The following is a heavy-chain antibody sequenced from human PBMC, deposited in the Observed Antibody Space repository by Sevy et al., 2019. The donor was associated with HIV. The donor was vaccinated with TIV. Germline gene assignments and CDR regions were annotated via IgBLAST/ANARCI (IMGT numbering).Heavy chain of an antibody. D-gene: IGHD3-16*02. CDR1: GFMFNSYS. V-gene: IGHV3-48*01. CDR3: VRTVSGTFRYDDY. CDR2: INSGSGAI. J-gene: IGHJ4*02. Sequence: AGGSLRLSCAASGFMFNSYSMNWVRQAPGTGLEWLSYINSGSGAISYADSVKGRFTISRDNAKNSLYLQMNSLRAEDTAVYYCVRTVSGTFRYDDYWGQGTLVTVSS.